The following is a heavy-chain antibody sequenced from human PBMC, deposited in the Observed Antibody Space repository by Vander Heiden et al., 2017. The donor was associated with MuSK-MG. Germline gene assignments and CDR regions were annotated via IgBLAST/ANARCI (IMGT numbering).Heavy chain of an antibody. Sequence: QVQLQQWGAGLLKPSETLSLTCAVYGGSFSGYYWSWIRQPPGKGLEWIGEINHSGSTNYNPSLKSRVTISVDTSKNQFSLKLSSVTAADTAVYYCARGWITIYQRKESEYFQHWGQGTLVTVSS. CDR2: INHSGST. CDR3: ARGWITIYQRKESEYFQH. D-gene: IGHD3-9*01. V-gene: IGHV4-34*01. J-gene: IGHJ1*01. CDR1: GGSFSGYY.